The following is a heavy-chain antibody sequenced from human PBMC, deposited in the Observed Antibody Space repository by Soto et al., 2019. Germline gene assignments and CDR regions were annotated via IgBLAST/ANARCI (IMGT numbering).Heavy chain of an antibody. CDR3: ARGGYCSSTSCYYYYYYYMDV. Sequence: QVQLQQWGAGLLKPSETLSLTCAVYGGSFSGYYWSWIRQPPGKGLEWIGEINHSGSTNYNPSLKSRVTISVDTCKNQFSLKLSSVTAADTAVYYCARGGYCSSTSCYYYYYYYMDVWGKGTTVTVSS. J-gene: IGHJ6*03. CDR2: INHSGST. CDR1: GGSFSGYY. V-gene: IGHV4-34*01. D-gene: IGHD2-2*01.